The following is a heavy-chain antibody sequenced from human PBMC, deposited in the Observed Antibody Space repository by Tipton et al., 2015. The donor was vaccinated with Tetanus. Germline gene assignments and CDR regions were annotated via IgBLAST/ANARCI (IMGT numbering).Heavy chain of an antibody. CDR1: GFTFSSHA. CDR3: ARVKGRTGSYRDAYDM. J-gene: IGHJ3*02. V-gene: IGHV3-23*01. Sequence: SLRLSCAASGFTFSSHAMSWVRQAPGKGLECVSGISGSGGSTYYAYSVKGRFTTSRDNSKNTLYLQMNSLRAEDTAVYYCARVKGRTGSYRDAYDMWGRGTRVVVSS. CDR2: ISGSGGST. D-gene: IGHD1-26*01.